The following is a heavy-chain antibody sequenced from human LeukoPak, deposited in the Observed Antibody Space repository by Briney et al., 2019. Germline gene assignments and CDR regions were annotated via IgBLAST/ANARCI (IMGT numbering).Heavy chain of an antibody. CDR3: ARGSITIFGVVIRSYYYYMDV. CDR2: MNPNSGNT. D-gene: IGHD3-3*01. CDR1: GYTFTSYD. Sequence: ASVKVSCKASGYTFTSYDINWVRQATGQGLEWMGWMNPNSGNTGYAQKFQGRVTMTRDTSISTAYMELSRLRSDDTAVYYCARGSITIFGVVIRSYYYYMDVWGKGTTVTVSS. V-gene: IGHV1-8*02. J-gene: IGHJ6*03.